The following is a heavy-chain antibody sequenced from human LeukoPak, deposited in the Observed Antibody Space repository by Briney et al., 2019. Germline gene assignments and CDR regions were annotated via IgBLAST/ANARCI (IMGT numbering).Heavy chain of an antibody. J-gene: IGHJ6*02. V-gene: IGHV3-23*01. CDR3: AKYSSPPLYYYYGMDV. D-gene: IGHD6-13*01. CDR1: GFTFSSYA. Sequence: PGGSLRLSCAASGFTFSSYAVSWVRQAPGKGLEWVSAISGSGGSTYYADSVKGRFTISRDNSKNTVYLQMNSLRAEDTAVYYCAKYSSPPLYYYYGMDVWGQGTTDNVSS. CDR2: ISGSGGST.